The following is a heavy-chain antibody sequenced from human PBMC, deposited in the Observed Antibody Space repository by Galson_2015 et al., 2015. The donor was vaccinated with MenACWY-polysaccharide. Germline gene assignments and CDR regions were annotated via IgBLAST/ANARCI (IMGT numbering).Heavy chain of an antibody. J-gene: IGHJ4*02. Sequence: SLRLSCAASGLTFSSYDMHWVRQATGKGLEWVSAIGTAGETYYPGSVKGRFTISRENAKNSLYLQMNSLRAGDTAEYYCARGGGGSGSYYNYWGQGTLVTVSS. D-gene: IGHD3-10*01. CDR1: GLTFSSYD. CDR2: IGTAGET. V-gene: IGHV3-13*01. CDR3: ARGGGGSGSYYNY.